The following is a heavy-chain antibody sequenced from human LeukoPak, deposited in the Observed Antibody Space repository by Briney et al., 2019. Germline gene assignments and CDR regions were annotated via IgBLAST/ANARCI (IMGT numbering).Heavy chain of an antibody. CDR3: ARGPPNWGYDY. V-gene: IGHV1-8*02. CDR2: MSPNSGDT. D-gene: IGHD7-27*01. Sequence: ASVKVSCKASGYTFTSYGINWVRQAAGQRPEWMGWMSPNSGDTGYAQKFQDRVTMTRNTSISTAYMELSSLRSDDTAVYYCARGPPNWGYDYWGPGTLVTVSS. J-gene: IGHJ4*02. CDR1: GYTFTSYG.